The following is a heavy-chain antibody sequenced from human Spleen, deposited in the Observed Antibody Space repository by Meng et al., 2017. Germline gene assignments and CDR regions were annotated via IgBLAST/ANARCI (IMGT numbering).Heavy chain of an antibody. Sequence: GESLKISCTASGFTFSSYAMNWVRQAPGKGLEWISYISSSGTTIYYADSVRGRFTISRDNAKNSLYLQMNSLRAEDTAVYYCARAANWGNFYFDYWGQGTLVTVSS. J-gene: IGHJ4*02. V-gene: IGHV3-48*03. CDR1: GFTFSSYA. D-gene: IGHD7-27*01. CDR3: ARAANWGNFYFDY. CDR2: ISSSGTTI.